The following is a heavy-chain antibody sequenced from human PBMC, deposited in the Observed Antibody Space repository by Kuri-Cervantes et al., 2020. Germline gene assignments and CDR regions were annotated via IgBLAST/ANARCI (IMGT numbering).Heavy chain of an antibody. CDR3: AKELAAGGSGAFDV. CDR1: GFTFSSYA. CDR2: IIGGGSNT. D-gene: IGHD6-13*01. V-gene: IGHV3-23*01. J-gene: IGHJ3*01. Sequence: GESLKISCAASGFTFSSYAMSWVRQAPGKGLEWISAIIGGGSNTYYAAPVRGRFTISRDNSKSTLYLQMNSLRAEDTALYYCAKELAAGGSGAFDVWGQGTLVTVSS.